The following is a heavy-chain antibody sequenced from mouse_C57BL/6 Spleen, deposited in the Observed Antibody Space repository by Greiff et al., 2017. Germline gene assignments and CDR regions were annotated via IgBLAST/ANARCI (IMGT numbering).Heavy chain of an antibody. V-gene: IGHV1-15*01. CDR3: TIYDGMRYYAMDY. CDR2: IDPETGGT. J-gene: IGHJ4*01. D-gene: IGHD2-3*01. CDR1: GYTFTDYE. Sequence: QVQLKESGAELVRPGASVTLSCKASGYTFTDYEMHWVKQTPVHGLEWIGAIDPETGGTAYNQKFKGKAILTADKSSSTAYMELRSLTSEDSAVYYCTIYDGMRYYAMDYWGQGTSVTVSS.